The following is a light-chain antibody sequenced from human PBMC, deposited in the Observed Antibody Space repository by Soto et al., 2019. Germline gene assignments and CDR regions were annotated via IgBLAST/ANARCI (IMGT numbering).Light chain of an antibody. Sequence: DIQLTQSPSFLSASVGDRVTITCRASQAIGTSLAWYQQKPGKAPKLLIFAASTFESGVPSRFRGSGFETEFTLTISGLQPEDFATYYCQQVKSYPRTFGQGPSWTSN. CDR2: AAS. V-gene: IGKV1-9*01. CDR3: QQVKSYPRT. CDR1: QAIGTS. J-gene: IGKJ2*01.